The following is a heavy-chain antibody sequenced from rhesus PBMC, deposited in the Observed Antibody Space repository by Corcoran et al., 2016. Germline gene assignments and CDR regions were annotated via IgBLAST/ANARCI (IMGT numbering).Heavy chain of an antibody. V-gene: IGHV2-152*01. CDR2: IYWDDGK. D-gene: IGHD4-29*01. Sequence: QVTLKESGPALVKPTQTLTLTCTFSGFSLTTSGMGGGWIRQPPGKALEWLALIYWDDGKRSSTSLKSRLTISKDTSKNQVLLTMTNMDPMDTATYYCTRGGYGSSYGLDSWGQGVVVTVSS. CDR3: TRGGYGSSYGLDS. J-gene: IGHJ6*01. CDR1: GFSLTTSGMG.